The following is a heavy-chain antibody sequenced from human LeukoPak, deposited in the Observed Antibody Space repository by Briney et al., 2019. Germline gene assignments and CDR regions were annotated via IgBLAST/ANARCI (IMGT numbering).Heavy chain of an antibody. V-gene: IGHV1-46*01. J-gene: IGHJ3*02. D-gene: IGHD3-10*01. CDR2: INPSGGST. CDR3: AGSGSYVDAFYI. Sequence: ASVKVSCKASGYTFTSYYMHWVRQAPGQGLELMGIINPSGGSTSYAQKFQGRVTMTRDTSTSTVYMELSSLRSEDTAVYYCAGSGSYVDAFYIWGQGTMVTASS. CDR1: GYTFTSYY.